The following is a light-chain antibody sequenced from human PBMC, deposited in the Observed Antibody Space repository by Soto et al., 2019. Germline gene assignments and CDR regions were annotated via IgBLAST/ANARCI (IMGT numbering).Light chain of an antibody. CDR3: QQYGSSPRK. J-gene: IGKJ1*01. CDR2: GAS. V-gene: IGKV3-20*01. CDR1: QSVSSSY. Sequence: EIVLTQSPGTLSLSPGERATLSCRASQSVSSSYLAWYQQKPGQAPRLLIYGASSRATGIPDRFSGSGSGTEFTLTISSLEPADFAVYYCQQYGSSPRKFGQGTKVEIK.